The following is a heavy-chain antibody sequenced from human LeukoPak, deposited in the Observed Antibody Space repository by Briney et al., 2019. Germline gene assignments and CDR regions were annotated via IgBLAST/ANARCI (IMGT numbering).Heavy chain of an antibody. CDR2: ISGSGGST. CDR3: AKESYDYVWGSYRLNYFDY. Sequence: GGSLRLSCAASGFTFSSYAMSWVRQAPVKGLEWVSAISGSGGSTYYADSVKGRFTISRDNSKNTLYLQMNSLRAEDTAVYYCAKESYDYVWGSYRLNYFDYWGQGTLVTVSS. CDR1: GFTFSSYA. V-gene: IGHV3-23*01. D-gene: IGHD3-16*02. J-gene: IGHJ4*02.